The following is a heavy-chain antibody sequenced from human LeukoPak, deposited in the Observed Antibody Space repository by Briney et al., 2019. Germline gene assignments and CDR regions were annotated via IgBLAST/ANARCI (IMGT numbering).Heavy chain of an antibody. D-gene: IGHD3-9*01. J-gene: IGHJ5*02. CDR3: AKDGYDILTGYYTVNWFDP. Sequence: GGSLRLSCAASGFTFSSYAMSWVRQAPGKGLEWVSGISPSGGSTYYADSVKGQFTISRDNSKNTLYLQMNSLRAEDTAVYYCAKDGYDILTGYYTVNWFDPWGQGTLVTVSS. CDR1: GFTFSSYA. V-gene: IGHV3-23*01. CDR2: ISPSGGST.